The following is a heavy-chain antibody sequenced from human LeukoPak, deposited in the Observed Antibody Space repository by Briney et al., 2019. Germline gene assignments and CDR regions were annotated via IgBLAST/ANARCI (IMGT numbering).Heavy chain of an antibody. Sequence: PSETLSLTCTVSGYSISSGYYWGWLRQPPGKGVEWSGSIYHSGSTYYNPSLKSRVTISVDTSKNQVSLKLSSVTAADTAVYYCARMWVVGYGGLYYFDYWGQGTLVTVSS. V-gene: IGHV4-38-2*02. CDR1: GYSISSGYY. CDR3: ARMWVVGYGGLYYFDY. J-gene: IGHJ4*02. D-gene: IGHD5-18*01. CDR2: IYHSGST.